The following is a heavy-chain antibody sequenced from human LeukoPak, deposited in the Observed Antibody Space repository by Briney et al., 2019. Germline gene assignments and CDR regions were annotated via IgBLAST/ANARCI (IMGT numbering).Heavy chain of an antibody. CDR1: GFTFSSYG. CDR3: AKGGGWFYYFDY. V-gene: IGHV3-33*03. Sequence: GGSLRLSCAASGFTFSSYGMHWVRQAPGKGLEWVAVIWYDGSNKYYADSVKGRFTISRDNAKSPVYLQMSNLRAEDTALYYCAKGGGWFYYFDYWGRGTQVTVSS. J-gene: IGHJ4*02. CDR2: IWYDGSNK. D-gene: IGHD6-19*01.